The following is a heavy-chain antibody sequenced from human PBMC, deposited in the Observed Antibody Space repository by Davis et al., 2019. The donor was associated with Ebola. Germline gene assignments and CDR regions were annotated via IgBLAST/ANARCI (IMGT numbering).Heavy chain of an antibody. J-gene: IGHJ4*02. CDR1: GYTFTNYY. V-gene: IGHV1-46*01. Sequence: ASVKVSCKASGYTFTNYYMHWVRQAPGQGLEWMGMINPNDGRTIYAQKFQGRVTMTTDTSTSTAYMELRSLRSDDTAVYYCARDLGIIAAAGYFDYWGQGTLVTVSS. D-gene: IGHD6-13*01. CDR2: INPNDGRT. CDR3: ARDLGIIAAAGYFDY.